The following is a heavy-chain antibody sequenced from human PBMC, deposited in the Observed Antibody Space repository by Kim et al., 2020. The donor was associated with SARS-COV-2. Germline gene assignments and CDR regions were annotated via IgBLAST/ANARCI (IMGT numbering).Heavy chain of an antibody. D-gene: IGHD6-19*01. J-gene: IGHJ4*02. Sequence: SQKFQGRGTITRDTSASTAYMELSSLRSEDTAVYYCTRGAIAVAAYFDYWGQGTLVTVSS. CDR3: TRGAIAVAAYFDY. V-gene: IGHV1-3*01.